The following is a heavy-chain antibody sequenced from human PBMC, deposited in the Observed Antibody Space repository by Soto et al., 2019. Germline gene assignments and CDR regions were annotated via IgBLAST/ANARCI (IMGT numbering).Heavy chain of an antibody. V-gene: IGHV1-18*01. J-gene: IGHJ4*02. CDR3: ARAVSAAAGSYYFDY. D-gene: IGHD6-13*01. Sequence: QKLQGRVTMTTDTSTSTAYMELRSLRSDDTAVYYCARAVSAAAGSYYFDYWGQGNLVTVSS.